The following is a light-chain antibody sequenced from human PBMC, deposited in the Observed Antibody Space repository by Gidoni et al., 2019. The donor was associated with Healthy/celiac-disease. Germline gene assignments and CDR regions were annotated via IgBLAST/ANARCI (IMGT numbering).Light chain of an antibody. CDR3: QQRSNWRLT. J-gene: IGKJ4*01. V-gene: IGKV3-11*01. CDR1: QSVSSY. Sequence: EIVLTQSPATLSLSPGERATLSCRASQSVSSYLAWYQQKPGQAPRLLIYDASNRATGIPARFSGSGSGTDFTLTISSLEPEDFAVYHCQQRSNWRLTFGGXTKVEIK. CDR2: DAS.